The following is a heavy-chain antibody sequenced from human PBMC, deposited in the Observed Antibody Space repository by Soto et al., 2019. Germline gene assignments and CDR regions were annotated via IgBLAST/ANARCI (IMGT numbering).Heavy chain of an antibody. Sequence: QVQLQESGPGLVKPSGTLSLTCAVSSGSISSSNWWSWVRQPPGKGLEGIGEIYHSGSTNYTPSLKSRVTISVDKSKNQFSLKLSSVTAADTAVYYCATRGYSSSWFLDYWGQGTLVTVSS. CDR1: SGSISSSNW. CDR3: ATRGYSSSWFLDY. CDR2: IYHSGST. J-gene: IGHJ4*02. D-gene: IGHD6-13*01. V-gene: IGHV4-4*02.